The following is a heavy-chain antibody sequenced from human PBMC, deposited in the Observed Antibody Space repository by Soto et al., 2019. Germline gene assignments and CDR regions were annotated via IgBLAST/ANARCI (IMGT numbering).Heavy chain of an antibody. D-gene: IGHD1-1*01. CDR3: ARDRNIYFDY. V-gene: IGHV3-33*01. CDR1: GFSFSAYG. J-gene: IGHJ4*02. Sequence: QVQLVESGGGVVQPGRSLRLSCAASGFSFSAYGMHWVRQAPGKGLEWVAVIYYDGSNKKYADSVKGRFTISRDNSKNTLDLQMNSLRAEDTAMYYCARDRNIYFDYWGQGTLVTVSS. CDR2: IYYDGSNK.